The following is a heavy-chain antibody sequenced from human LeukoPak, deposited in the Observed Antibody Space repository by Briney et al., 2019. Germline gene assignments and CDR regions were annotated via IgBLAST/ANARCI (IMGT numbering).Heavy chain of an antibody. CDR1: GYTFTSYG. D-gene: IGHD3-10*01. J-gene: IGHJ4*02. CDR3: ARGGPHDFGSGKNYYFDY. CDR2: ISAYNGNT. V-gene: IGHV1-18*01. Sequence: VAPVKVSCKASGYTFTSYGISWVRQAPGQGLEWMGWISAYNGNTNYAQKLQGRVTMTTDTSSTTAYMELRSLKSDDTAVYYCARGGPHDFGSGKNYYFDYWGQGTLVTVSS.